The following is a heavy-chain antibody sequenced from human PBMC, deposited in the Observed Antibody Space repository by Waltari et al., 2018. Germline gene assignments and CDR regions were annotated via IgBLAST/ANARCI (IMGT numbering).Heavy chain of an antibody. V-gene: IGHV4-31*09. Sequence: QVQLQESGPGLVKPSQTLSLTCTVSGGSIRSGGYYWSWIRQHPGKGLEWIGYIYHSGSTYYNPSLKSRVTISVDRSKNQFSLKLSSVTAADTAVYYCAGSGSYYIGDWGQGTLVTVSS. CDR2: IYHSGST. J-gene: IGHJ4*02. D-gene: IGHD3-10*01. CDR3: AGSGSYYIGD. CDR1: GGSIRSGGYY.